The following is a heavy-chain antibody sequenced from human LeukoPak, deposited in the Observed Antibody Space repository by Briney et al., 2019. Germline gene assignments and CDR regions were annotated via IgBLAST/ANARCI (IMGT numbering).Heavy chain of an antibody. CDR3: ARDRGYYYDSSGYYHYY. CDR1: GFTFSSYW. CDR2: IKQDGSEK. V-gene: IGHV3-7*01. D-gene: IGHD3-22*01. Sequence: TGGSLRLSCAASGFTFSSYWMSWVRQAPGKGLEWVANIKQDGSEKYYVDSVKGRFTISRDNAKNSLYLQMNSLRAEDTAVYYCARDRGYYYDSSGYYHYYWGQGTLVSVSS. J-gene: IGHJ4*02.